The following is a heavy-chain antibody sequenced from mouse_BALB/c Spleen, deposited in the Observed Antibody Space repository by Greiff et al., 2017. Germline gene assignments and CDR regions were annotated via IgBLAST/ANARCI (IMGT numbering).Heavy chain of an antibody. CDR2: ISYSGST. CDR3: ARSYYDYDHYYAMDY. V-gene: IGHV3-8*02. Sequence: EVQLQQSGPSLVKPSQTLSLTCSVTGDSITSGYWNWIRKFPGNKLEYMGYISYSGSTYYNPSLKSRISITRDTSKNQYYLQLNSVTTEDTATYYCARSYYDYDHYYAMDYWGQGTSVTVSS. J-gene: IGHJ4*01. CDR1: GDSITSGY. D-gene: IGHD2-4*01.